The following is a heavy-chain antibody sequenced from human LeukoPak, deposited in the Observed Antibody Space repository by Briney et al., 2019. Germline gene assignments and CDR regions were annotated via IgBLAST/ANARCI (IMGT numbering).Heavy chain of an antibody. CDR2: ISNSGAST. Sequence: GGSLRLSCAASGFTFSSYAMSWVRQAPGKGLEWVSVISNSGASTDYVDSVKGRFSISRDNSRDTLYLQMNSLRAEDTAVYYCAKFTNGWFEDYWGQGTLVTVSS. V-gene: IGHV3-23*01. J-gene: IGHJ4*02. CDR3: AKFTNGWFEDY. D-gene: IGHD6-19*01. CDR1: GFTFSSYA.